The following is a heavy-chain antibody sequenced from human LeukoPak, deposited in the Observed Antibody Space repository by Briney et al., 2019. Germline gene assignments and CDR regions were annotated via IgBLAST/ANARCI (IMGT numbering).Heavy chain of an antibody. CDR1: GGSISGYY. D-gene: IGHD2-2*01. Sequence: ASETLSLTCTVSGGSISGYYWSWIRQPPGKGLEWIGEINHSGSTNYNPSLKSRVTISVDTSKNQFSLKLSSVTAADTAVYYCARSSTSDDYYFDYWGQGTLVTVSS. V-gene: IGHV4-34*01. CDR2: INHSGST. CDR3: ARSSTSDDYYFDY. J-gene: IGHJ4*02.